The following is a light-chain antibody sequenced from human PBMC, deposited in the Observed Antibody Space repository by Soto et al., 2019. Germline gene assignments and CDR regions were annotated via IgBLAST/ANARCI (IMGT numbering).Light chain of an antibody. Sequence: DIEMTQSPDILSVSAGDRITLTCRASQSISESLAWYQQKPGQAPKLLIYRASSRASGVPARFSGGGSGTEITPTISTLQSQDFAVSYYQQYGNRHPWTFGPGTKVDIK. CDR3: QQYGNRHPWT. V-gene: IGKV3-15*01. CDR2: RAS. CDR1: QSISES. J-gene: IGKJ1*01.